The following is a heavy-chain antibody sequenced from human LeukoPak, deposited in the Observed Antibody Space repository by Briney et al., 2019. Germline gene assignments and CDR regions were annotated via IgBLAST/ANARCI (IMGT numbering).Heavy chain of an antibody. V-gene: IGHV3-23*01. D-gene: IGHD1-26*01. CDR3: AKDRTVGASYWYFDL. CDR2: ISGSGGST. Sequence: GGSLRLSCAASGFTFSSYAMSWVRQAPGKGLEWVSAISGSGGSTYYADSVKGRFTISRDNSKNTLYLHMNTLRAEDTAIYYCAKDRTVGASYWYFDLWGRGTLVTVSS. J-gene: IGHJ2*01. CDR1: GFTFSSYA.